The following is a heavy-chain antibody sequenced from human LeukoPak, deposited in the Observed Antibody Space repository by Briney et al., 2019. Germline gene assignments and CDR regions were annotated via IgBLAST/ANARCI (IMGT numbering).Heavy chain of an antibody. CDR1: GGSISSGGYY. Sequence: SQTLSLTCTVSGGSISSGGYYWSWIRQPPGKGLEWIGYIYHSGSTYYNPSLKSRVTISVDRSKNQFSLKLSSVTAADTAVYYCARSYDSSGYYYAGYWGQGTLVTVSS. D-gene: IGHD3-22*01. CDR2: IYHSGST. V-gene: IGHV4-30-2*02. J-gene: IGHJ4*02. CDR3: ARSYDSSGYYYAGY.